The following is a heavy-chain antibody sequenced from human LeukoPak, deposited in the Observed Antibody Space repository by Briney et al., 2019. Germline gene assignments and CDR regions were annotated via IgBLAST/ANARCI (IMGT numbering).Heavy chain of an antibody. CDR2: KSHDAGNK. D-gene: IGHD3-22*01. Sequence: GGSLRLSCAASGFIFSDYIMHWLRQAPGRGLEWVALKSHDAGNKHFADSVKGRFTISRDNSKNTMYLEMNDVRPDDSAMYYCARERGSSGSAGWFDPWGQGTPVTVSS. V-gene: IGHV3-30-3*01. CDR1: GFIFSDYI. CDR3: ARERGSSGSAGWFDP. J-gene: IGHJ5*02.